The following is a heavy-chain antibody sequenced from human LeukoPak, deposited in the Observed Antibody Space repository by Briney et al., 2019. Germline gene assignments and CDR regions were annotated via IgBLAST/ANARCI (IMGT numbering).Heavy chain of an antibody. V-gene: IGHV4-31*03. CDR1: GGSISSGGYY. D-gene: IGHD3-22*01. J-gene: IGHJ4*02. CDR3: AREGGYYDSSGYPTYYFDY. CDR2: IYYSGST. Sequence: SETLSLTCTVSGGSISSGGYYWSGIRQHPGKGLEWIGYIYYSGSTYYNPSLKSRVTISVDTSKNQFSLKLSSVTAADTAVYYCAREGGYYDSSGYPTYYFDYWGQGTLVTVSS.